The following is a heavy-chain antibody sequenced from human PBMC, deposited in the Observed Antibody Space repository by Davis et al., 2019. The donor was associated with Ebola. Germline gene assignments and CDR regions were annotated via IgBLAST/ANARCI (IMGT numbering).Heavy chain of an antibody. Sequence: GGSLRLSCAASGFTFSSYGMHWVRQAPGKGLEWVAVISYDGSNKYYADSVKGRFTISRDNSKNTLYLQMNSLRAEDTAVYYCARTVWFGELYDHPLDYWGQGTLVTVSS. CDR3: ARTVWFGELYDHPLDY. J-gene: IGHJ4*02. CDR2: ISYDGSNK. V-gene: IGHV3-33*05. D-gene: IGHD3-10*01. CDR1: GFTFSSYG.